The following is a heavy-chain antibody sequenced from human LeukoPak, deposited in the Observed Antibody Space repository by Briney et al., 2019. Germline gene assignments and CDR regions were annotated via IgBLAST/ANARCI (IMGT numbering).Heavy chain of an antibody. CDR3: AKSDCDSASCYTIDS. CDR1: GFTFSAYT. D-gene: IGHD2-2*02. J-gene: IGHJ4*02. Sequence: GRSLRLSCSASGFTFSAYTMHWVRQAPGKGLEWLSLISDSGESPSDADSAKGRFTISRDNSKSTVFLQMDSLRVEDTAVYYCAKSDCDSASCYTIDSWGQGTLVTVSS. V-gene: IGHV3-23*01. CDR2: ISDSGESP.